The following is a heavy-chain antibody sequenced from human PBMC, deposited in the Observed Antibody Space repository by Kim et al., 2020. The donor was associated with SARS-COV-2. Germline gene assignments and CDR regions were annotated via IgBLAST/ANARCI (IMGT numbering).Heavy chain of an antibody. CDR2: NHSGST. V-gene: IGHV4-34*01. CDR3: ARDTRR. Sequence: NHSGSTNYNPSLKSRVTISVDTSKNQFSLKLSSVTAADTAVYYCARDTRRWGQGTLVTVSS. D-gene: IGHD2-15*01. J-gene: IGHJ4*02.